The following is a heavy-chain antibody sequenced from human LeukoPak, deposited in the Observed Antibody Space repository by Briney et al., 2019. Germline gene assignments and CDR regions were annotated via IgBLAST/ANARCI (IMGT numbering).Heavy chain of an antibody. J-gene: IGHJ4*02. CDR1: GFTFSSYA. CDR3: ARDRHSGHFD. CDR2: IKEDGSQK. Sequence: GGSLRLSCAASGFTFSSYAMSWVRQAPGKGLEWVANIKEDGSQKNYVDSVKGRFTIFRDNAKNSLFLQMNSLRAEDTAVYFCARDRHSGHFDWGQGTLVTVSS. V-gene: IGHV3-7*01. D-gene: IGHD1-26*01.